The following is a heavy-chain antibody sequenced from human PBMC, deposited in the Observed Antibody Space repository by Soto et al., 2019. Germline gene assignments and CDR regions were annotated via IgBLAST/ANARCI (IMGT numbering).Heavy chain of an antibody. J-gene: IGHJ4*02. CDR3: ARDGMIPIDY. CDR1: GYTFTSYA. D-gene: IGHD3-16*01. Sequence: GASVKVSCKASGYTFTSYAMHWVRQAPGQRLEWMGWINAGNGNTKYSQKFQGRVTMTTDTSTSTAYMELRSLRSDDTAVYYCARDGMIPIDYWGQGTLVTVSS. CDR2: INAGNGNT. V-gene: IGHV1-3*01.